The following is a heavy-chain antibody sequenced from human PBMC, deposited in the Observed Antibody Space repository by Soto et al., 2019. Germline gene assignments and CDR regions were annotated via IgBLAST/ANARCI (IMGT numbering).Heavy chain of an antibody. Sequence: EVQLLESGGGLVQPGRSLRLSCAASGFTFSSYAMSWVRQAPGKGLEWVSAISGSGGTTYYAASVKGRFTISRDNSKNTVVLQMNSLRAEDTGVNYCAKFFVETGGSSGWPWTFHYWGQGTLVTVSS. CDR2: ISGSGGTT. D-gene: IGHD6-25*01. V-gene: IGHV3-23*01. CDR1: GFTFSSYA. CDR3: AKFFVETGGSSGWPWTFHY. J-gene: IGHJ4*02.